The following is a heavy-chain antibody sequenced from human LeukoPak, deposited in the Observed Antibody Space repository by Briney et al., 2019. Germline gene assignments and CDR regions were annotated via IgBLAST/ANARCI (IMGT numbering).Heavy chain of an antibody. D-gene: IGHD2-15*01. CDR3: AADPGYCSGGSYFLKYTFDI. CDR2: IIPILDIA. CDR1: GGTFSSYS. Sequence: SVKVSCKASGGTFSSYSISWVRQAPGQGLEWMGRIIPILDIAKYAQKFQGRVTITADKSTSTAYMELSSLRSEDTAVCYCAADPGYCSGGSYFLKYTFDIWGQGTMVTVSS. J-gene: IGHJ3*02. V-gene: IGHV1-69*04.